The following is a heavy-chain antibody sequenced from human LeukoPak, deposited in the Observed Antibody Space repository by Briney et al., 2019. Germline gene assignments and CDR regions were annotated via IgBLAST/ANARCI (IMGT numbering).Heavy chain of an antibody. V-gene: IGHV4-39*07. J-gene: IGHJ4*02. CDR3: ARVEQQLVLRY. CDR1: GGSISITSYY. CDR2: MYSSGST. D-gene: IGHD6-13*01. Sequence: SETLSLTCTVSGGSISITSYYWGWIRQPPGKGLERIGSMYSSGSTYYNPSLKSRVTISVDTSKNQFSLKLSSVTAADTAVYYCARVEQQLVLRYWGQGTLVTVSS.